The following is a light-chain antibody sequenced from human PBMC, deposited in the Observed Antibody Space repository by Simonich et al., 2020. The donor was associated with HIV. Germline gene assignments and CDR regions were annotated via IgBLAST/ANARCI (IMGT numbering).Light chain of an antibody. J-gene: IGKJ1*01. CDR2: KAS. CDR1: QSISSW. Sequence: DIQMTQSPSTLSASVGDRVTITCRASQSISSWLAWYQQKPGKAPKLLIYKASNLASGVPSRFSGSGFGTEFTLTISSLQPDDFATYYCQQYNNYRTFGQGTKVEIK. CDR3: QQYNNYRT. V-gene: IGKV1-5*03.